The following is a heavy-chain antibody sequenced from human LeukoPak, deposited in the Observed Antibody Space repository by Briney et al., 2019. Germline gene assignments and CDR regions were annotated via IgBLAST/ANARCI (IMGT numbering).Heavy chain of an antibody. CDR3: AKDLHLSANQIDP. Sequence: GGSLRLSCAASGFTVSSNYMSWVRQAPGKGLEWVSVIYSGGSTYYADSVKGRFTISRDNSKNTLYLQMNSLRAEDTAVYYCAKDLHLSANQIDPWGQGTLVTVSS. CDR2: IYSGGST. J-gene: IGHJ5*02. V-gene: IGHV3-53*01. CDR1: GFTVSSNY.